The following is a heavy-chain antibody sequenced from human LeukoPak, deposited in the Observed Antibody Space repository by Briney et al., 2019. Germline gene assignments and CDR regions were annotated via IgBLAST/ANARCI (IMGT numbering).Heavy chain of an antibody. Sequence: ASVKVSCKASGYTFTGYYMHWVRQAPGQGLEWMGWINPDSGGTNFAQKFQGRVTMTRDTSISTAYMELSRLRSDDTAVYYCARGDDYYDSSGYLLDGFDFWGQGTMVTVSS. J-gene: IGHJ3*01. CDR3: ARGDDYYDSSGYLLDGFDF. V-gene: IGHV1-2*02. D-gene: IGHD3-22*01. CDR2: INPDSGGT. CDR1: GYTFTGYY.